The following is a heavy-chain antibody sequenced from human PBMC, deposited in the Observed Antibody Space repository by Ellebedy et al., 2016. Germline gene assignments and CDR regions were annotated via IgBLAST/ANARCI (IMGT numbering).Heavy chain of an antibody. Sequence: GGSLRLXXAASGFTFSSYSMNWVRQAPGKGLEWVATIVNSGRETYYPESLKGRFTISRDNAMNSVYLQMDSLTVEDTAVYYCTRDGSEWSRDYWGQGTLVTVSS. CDR1: GFTFSSYS. CDR2: IVNSGRET. J-gene: IGHJ4*02. D-gene: IGHD2-8*01. V-gene: IGHV3-21*06. CDR3: TRDGSEWSRDY.